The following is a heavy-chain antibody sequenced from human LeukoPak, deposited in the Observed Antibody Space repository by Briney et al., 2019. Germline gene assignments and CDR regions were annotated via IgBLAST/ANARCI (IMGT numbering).Heavy chain of an antibody. Sequence: GGSLRLSCAASGFTFSSYSMNWVRQAPGKGLEWVSSISASSSHINYADSVKGRFTISRDNAKNSLYLQMSSLRVEDTAVFYCARAGCSYDWPYFDYWGQGTLVTVSS. V-gene: IGHV3-21*01. CDR3: ARAGCSYDWPYFDY. CDR1: GFTFSSYS. D-gene: IGHD5-18*01. J-gene: IGHJ4*02. CDR2: ISASSSHI.